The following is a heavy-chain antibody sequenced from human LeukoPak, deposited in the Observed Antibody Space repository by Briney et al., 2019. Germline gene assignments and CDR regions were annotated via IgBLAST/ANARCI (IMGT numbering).Heavy chain of an antibody. D-gene: IGHD2/OR15-2a*01. V-gene: IGHV3-33*08. CDR1: GFTFSSYA. J-gene: IGHJ4*02. CDR2: IWYGGSNK. CDR3: AREGPRGNSQFDY. Sequence: GGSLRLSCAASGFTFSSYAMSWVRQAPGKGLEWVALIWYGGSNKYYADSVKGRLTISRDNSKNTLYLQMNSLRAEDTAVYYCAREGPRGNSQFDYWGQETLVTVSS.